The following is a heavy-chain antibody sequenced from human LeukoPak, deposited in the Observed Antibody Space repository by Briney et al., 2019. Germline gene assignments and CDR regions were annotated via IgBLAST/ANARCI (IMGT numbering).Heavy chain of an antibody. J-gene: IGHJ5*02. Sequence: AGGSLRLSCAASGFTFSSYGTHWVRQAPGKGLEWVAFIRYDGSNKYYADPVKGRFTISRDNSKNTLYLQMNSLRAEDTAAYYCAKGDSSGWYVFWFDPWGQGTLVTVSS. CDR2: IRYDGSNK. CDR3: AKGDSSGWYVFWFDP. CDR1: GFTFSSYG. V-gene: IGHV3-30*02. D-gene: IGHD6-19*01.